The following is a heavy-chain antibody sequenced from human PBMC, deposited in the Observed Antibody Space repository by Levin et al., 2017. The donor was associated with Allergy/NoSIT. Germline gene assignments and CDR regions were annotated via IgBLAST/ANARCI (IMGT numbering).Heavy chain of an antibody. CDR1: ALTFSDYY. CDR2: IDSGANTI. D-gene: IGHD5-24*01. Sequence: GGSLRLSCAASALTFSDYYMSWVRQAPGKGLEWISSIDSGANTIYYADSVKGRFTISRDDAKKSLFLQMTGLRADDSAVYFCVRVIGRWQTWIDAFDMWGQGTLVTVS. CDR3: VRVIGRWQTWIDAFDM. V-gene: IGHV3-11*01. J-gene: IGHJ3*02.